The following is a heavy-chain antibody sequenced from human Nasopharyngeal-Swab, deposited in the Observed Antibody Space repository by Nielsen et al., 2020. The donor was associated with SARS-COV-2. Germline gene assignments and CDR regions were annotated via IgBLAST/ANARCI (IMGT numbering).Heavy chain of an antibody. CDR2: IYYSGST. D-gene: IGHD3-3*01. Sequence: SETLSLTCTVSGGSISSGGYYWSWIRQHPGKGLEWIGYIYYSGSTYYNPSLKSRVTISVDTSKNQFSLKLSSVTAADTAVYYCARGPPYDFWSGYPHDAFDIWGQGTMVTVSS. J-gene: IGHJ3*02. CDR1: GGSISSGGYY. V-gene: IGHV4-31*03. CDR3: ARGPPYDFWSGYPHDAFDI.